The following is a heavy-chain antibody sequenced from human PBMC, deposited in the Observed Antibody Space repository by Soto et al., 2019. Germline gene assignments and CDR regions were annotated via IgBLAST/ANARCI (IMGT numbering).Heavy chain of an antibody. V-gene: IGHV3-48*01. CDR2: ISSGSDVI. Sequence: GGSLRLSCAASGFTFSSYSLHWVRQAPGKGPEWVAYISSGSDVIRYAESVKGRFAASRDNAKRSLYLQMNSLRGEDTAVYYCARGYGVKSGTFDFWGQGTMVTVSS. J-gene: IGHJ3*01. CDR3: ARGYGVKSGTFDF. CDR1: GFTFSSYS. D-gene: IGHD4-17*01.